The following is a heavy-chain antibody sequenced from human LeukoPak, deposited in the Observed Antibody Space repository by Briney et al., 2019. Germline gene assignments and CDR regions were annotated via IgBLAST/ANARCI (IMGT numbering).Heavy chain of an antibody. V-gene: IGHV1-18*01. Sequence: ASVKVSCKASGYTFTTYGVSWVRQAPGQGLEWMGWISGYDGNTSYAQKLRGRVTMTTDTSTSTAYMDLRSLRSDDTALYYCARTVTTSSYYFDYWGQGTLVTVSS. J-gene: IGHJ4*02. CDR2: ISGYDGNT. CDR3: ARTVTTSSYYFDY. CDR1: GYTFTTYG. D-gene: IGHD4-17*01.